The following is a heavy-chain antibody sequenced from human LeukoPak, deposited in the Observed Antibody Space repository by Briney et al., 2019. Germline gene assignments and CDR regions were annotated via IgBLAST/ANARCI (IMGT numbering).Heavy chain of an antibody. CDR3: ARDLSSNWNNLAY. V-gene: IGHV3-20*04. J-gene: IGHJ4*02. CDR2: INWSGDNT. D-gene: IGHD1/OR15-1a*01. Sequence: GGSLRLSCVASGFTVSSNYMNWVRQAPGKGLEWVAGINWSGDNTFYADSVKGRFTISRDNTKKTLYLQMNNLRGEDTATYYCARDLSSNWNNLAYWGQGTLVTVSS. CDR1: GFTVSSNY.